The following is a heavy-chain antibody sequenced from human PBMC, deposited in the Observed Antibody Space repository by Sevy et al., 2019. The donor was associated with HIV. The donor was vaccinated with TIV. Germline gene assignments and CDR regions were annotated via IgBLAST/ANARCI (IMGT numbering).Heavy chain of an antibody. D-gene: IGHD1-26*01. CDR1: GFTCTSYA. V-gene: IGHV3-23*01. CDR3: ANVRIWELGDAFDI. CDR2: LSGGGGSP. J-gene: IGHJ3*02. Sequence: GGSLRLSCAASGFTCTSYAMSWVRQTPGKGLEWVSGLSGGGGSPFYADSVKGRFTISRENSKNTLYLQMNSRRSEDMVLYYFANVRIWELGDAFDIWGQGTMVTVSS.